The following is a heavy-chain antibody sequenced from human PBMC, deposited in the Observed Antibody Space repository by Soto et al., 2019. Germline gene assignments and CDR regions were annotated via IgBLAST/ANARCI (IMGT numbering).Heavy chain of an antibody. J-gene: IGHJ4*02. CDR1: GYTFTSYG. D-gene: IGHD2-15*01. Sequence: SVKVSCKASGYTFTSYGISWVRQAPGQGLEWMGWINANNGNTNYAQKLQGWVTMTTDTSISTAYMELSRLRSDDTALYYCARDIAGVYCSGSTCYPGFDYWGQGTLVTVSS. V-gene: IGHV1-18*01. CDR2: INANNGNT. CDR3: ARDIAGVYCSGSTCYPGFDY.